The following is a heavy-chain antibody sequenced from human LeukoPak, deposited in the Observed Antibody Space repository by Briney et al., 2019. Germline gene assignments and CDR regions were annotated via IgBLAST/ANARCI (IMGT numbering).Heavy chain of an antibody. CDR3: ARVQIRSAWSFSFYYFDY. CDR2: INPNTGGT. J-gene: IGHJ4*02. CDR1: GYSSSDYY. V-gene: IGHV1-2*02. D-gene: IGHD6-19*01. Sequence: ASVRVSCKASGYSSSDYYMHWVRQAPGQGLEWMGWINPNTGGTNFAQKFQDRVTMTTDTSISTAYMELSRLRSDDTAVYYCARVQIRSAWSFSFYYFDYWGQGTLVTVSS.